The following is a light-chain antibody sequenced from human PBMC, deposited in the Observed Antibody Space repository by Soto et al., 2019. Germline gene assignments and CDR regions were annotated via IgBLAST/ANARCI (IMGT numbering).Light chain of an antibody. J-gene: IGLJ1*01. CDR3: CSYAGNSEV. CDR2: EVT. Sequence: LTQPASVSRSPEHSITIPCTGTSGDVGGYNLVSWYQQHPGKAPKLMIYEVTERPSGVSNRFSGSKSGNTASLTISGLQTDDEADYYCCSYAGNSEVFGTGTKVTVL. CDR1: SGDVGGYNL. V-gene: IGLV2-23*02.